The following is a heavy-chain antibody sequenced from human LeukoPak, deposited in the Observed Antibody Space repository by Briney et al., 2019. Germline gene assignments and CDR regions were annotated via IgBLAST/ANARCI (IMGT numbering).Heavy chain of an antibody. CDR1: GFTFNRNA. Sequence: GGSLRLSCAASGFTFNRNAISWVRQAPGKGLEWVSYISSSGSYTNYADSVKGRFTISRDDAKNSLFLQMNSLRAEDTAVYYCSSGYYNFPFDYWGQGTLVTVSS. CDR3: SSGYYNFPFDY. V-gene: IGHV3-11*03. J-gene: IGHJ4*02. D-gene: IGHD3-22*01. CDR2: ISSSGSYT.